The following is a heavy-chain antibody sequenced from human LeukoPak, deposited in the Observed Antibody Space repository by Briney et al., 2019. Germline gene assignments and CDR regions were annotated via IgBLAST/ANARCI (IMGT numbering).Heavy chain of an antibody. V-gene: IGHV1-3*01. CDR3: ATWFGEPRIDY. CDR1: GYTFTNYP. D-gene: IGHD3-10*01. J-gene: IGHJ4*02. Sequence: GASVKVSCKASGYTFTNYPIHWVRQAPGQRLEWMAWINAGNGNTKYSQKFQGRVTITRDTSASTAYMELSSLRSEDTAVYYCATWFGEPRIDYWGQGTLVTGSS. CDR2: INAGNGNT.